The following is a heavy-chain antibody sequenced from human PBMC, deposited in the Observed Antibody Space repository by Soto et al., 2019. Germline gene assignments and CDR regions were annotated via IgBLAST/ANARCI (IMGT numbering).Heavy chain of an antibody. V-gene: IGHV5-51*01. Sequence: PXESLKVTWQGSGNPFSSYWIAWVLQMPGKGLEWMGIIFPRDFDTRYSPSFQGHVTISVDKSINTAYLQWSSLRASDTAMYYCPRGYPSGSSIHPYYIDLWGPRTLVTVSS. CDR3: PRGYPSGSSIHPYYIDL. D-gene: IGHD6-19*01. J-gene: IGHJ4*02. CDR1: GNPFSSYW. CDR2: IFPRDFDT.